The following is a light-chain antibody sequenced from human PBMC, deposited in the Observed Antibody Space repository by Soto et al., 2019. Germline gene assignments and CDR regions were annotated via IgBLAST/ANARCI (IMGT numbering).Light chain of an antibody. V-gene: IGKV3-11*01. Sequence: EIVLTQSPATLSLSPGERATLSCRASQSVSNYLAWYQQKPGQAPRLLIYDASNRATGIPAKFSGSGSGTDSALNISSLEPEDFAVYYCQQRSNWPPWTFGQGTKVEIK. CDR3: QQRSNWPPWT. CDR1: QSVSNY. CDR2: DAS. J-gene: IGKJ1*01.